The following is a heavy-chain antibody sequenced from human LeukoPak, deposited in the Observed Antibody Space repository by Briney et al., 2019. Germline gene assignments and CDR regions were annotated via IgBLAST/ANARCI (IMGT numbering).Heavy chain of an antibody. V-gene: IGHV4-59*01. CDR2: IYYSGST. D-gene: IGHD2-2*01. J-gene: IGHJ6*04. Sequence: SEALSLTFPVSGGSISSYYWSWIRPPPGKGRGWIGYIYYSGSTNYNPSLKSRVTISVDTSKNQFSLKLSSVTAADTAVYYCAREGQSADYGMDVWGKGTTVTVSS. CDR3: AREGQSADYGMDV. CDR1: GGSISSYY.